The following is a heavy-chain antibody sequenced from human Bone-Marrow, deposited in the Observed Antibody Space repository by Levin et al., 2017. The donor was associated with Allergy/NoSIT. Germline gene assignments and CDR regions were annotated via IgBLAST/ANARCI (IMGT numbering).Heavy chain of an antibody. CDR1: GFSFANHA. Sequence: RISCAASGFSFANHAMTWVRHAPGKGLEWVSTIRPNSERTYFADSVKGRFTVSRDDSVNMMSLQMSSLRADDAAVYYCAREQGARGWYTVDFWGQGALVTVSS. CDR3: AREQGARGWYTVDF. CDR2: IRPNSERT. V-gene: IGHV3-23*01. D-gene: IGHD6-19*01. J-gene: IGHJ4*02.